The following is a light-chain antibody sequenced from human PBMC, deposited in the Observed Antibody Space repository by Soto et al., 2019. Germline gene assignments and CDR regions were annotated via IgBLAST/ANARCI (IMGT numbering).Light chain of an antibody. V-gene: IGKV4-1*01. CDR2: WAS. CDR1: QSVLYSSSNKNY. CDR3: QQYGTSPWT. J-gene: IGKJ1*01. Sequence: DIVMTQSPDSLAVSLGERATINCKSSQSVLYSSSNKNYLAWYQQKPEQPPKLLIYWASTRESGVPDRFIGSGSGTDFTLTISSLQAAGVAVYELQQYGTSPWTFGQGTKVEIK.